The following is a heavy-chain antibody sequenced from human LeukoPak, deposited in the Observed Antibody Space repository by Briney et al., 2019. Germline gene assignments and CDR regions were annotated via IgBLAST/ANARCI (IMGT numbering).Heavy chain of an antibody. D-gene: IGHD3-22*01. Sequence: GGSLRLSCAASGFTFSSCAMSWVRQAPGKGLEWVSAISGSGGSTYYADSVKGRFTISRDNSKNTLYLQMNSLRAEDTAVYYCAKMEGSDYYDSSGPPFDYWGQGTLVTVSS. V-gene: IGHV3-23*01. CDR2: ISGSGGST. CDR1: GFTFSSCA. CDR3: AKMEGSDYYDSSGPPFDY. J-gene: IGHJ4*02.